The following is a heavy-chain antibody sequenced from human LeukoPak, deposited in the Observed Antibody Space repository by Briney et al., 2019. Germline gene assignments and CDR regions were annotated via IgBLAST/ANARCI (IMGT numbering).Heavy chain of an antibody. D-gene: IGHD1-1*01. V-gene: IGHV3-53*01. CDR3: ARVPDLNWSYYYGMDV. CDR2: IYSGGST. Sequence: RQAXXXXXXWVXXIYSGGSTYYADSVKGRFTISRDNSKNTLYLQMNSLRAEDTAVYYCARVPDLNWSYYYGMDVWGQGTTVTVSS. J-gene: IGHJ6*02.